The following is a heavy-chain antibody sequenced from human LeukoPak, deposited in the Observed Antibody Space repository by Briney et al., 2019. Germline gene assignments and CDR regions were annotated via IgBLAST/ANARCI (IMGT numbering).Heavy chain of an antibody. V-gene: IGHV3-64D*09. CDR1: GFTFSRYG. CDR2: IVSNGDST. Sequence: GGSLRLSCSASGFTFSRYGMHWIRQAPGKGLEYVSAIVSNGDSTYYADSVKGRFTISRDNAKNTLYLQMSSLRPDDTAVYYCVNPGWYYDSSGYSYYYGMDVWGQGTTVTVSS. CDR3: VNPGWYYDSSGYSYYYGMDV. J-gene: IGHJ6*02. D-gene: IGHD3-22*01.